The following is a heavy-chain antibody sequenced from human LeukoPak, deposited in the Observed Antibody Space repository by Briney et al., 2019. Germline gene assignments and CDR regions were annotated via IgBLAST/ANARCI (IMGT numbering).Heavy chain of an antibody. CDR2: MNPNSGST. D-gene: IGHD3-16*02. V-gene: IGHV1-8*01. Sequence: ASVKVSCKASGYTFTSYDIHWVRQATGQGLEWMGLMNPNSGSTGYAQKFQGRVTMTRNTSISTAYMELSSLRSEDTAVYYCARSYYEYMWGSYRLVNYYYYMDVWGKGTTVTVSS. CDR1: GYTFTSYD. CDR3: ARSYYEYMWGSYRLVNYYYYMDV. J-gene: IGHJ6*03.